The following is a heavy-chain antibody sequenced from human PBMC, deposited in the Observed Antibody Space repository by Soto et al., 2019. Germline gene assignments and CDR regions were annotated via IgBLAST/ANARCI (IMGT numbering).Heavy chain of an antibody. CDR1: GYTFTGYY. Sequence: ASVKVSCKASGYTFTGYYMHWVRQAPGQGLEWMGWINPNSGGTNYAQKFQGWVTMTRDTSISTAYMELSRLRSDDTAVYYCARQAYSSSWYGVAYYFDYWGQGTLVTVSS. J-gene: IGHJ4*02. V-gene: IGHV1-2*04. D-gene: IGHD6-13*01. CDR2: INPNSGGT. CDR3: ARQAYSSSWYGVAYYFDY.